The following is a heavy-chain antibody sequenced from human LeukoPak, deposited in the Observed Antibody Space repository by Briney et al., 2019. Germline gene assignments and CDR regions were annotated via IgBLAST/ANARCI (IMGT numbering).Heavy chain of an antibody. D-gene: IGHD3-3*01. CDR3: ARGDFWSGYYFDY. V-gene: IGHV4-59*01. J-gene: IGHJ4*02. CDR2: IYYSGST. Sequence: SETLSLTCTVSGGSISSYYWSWIRQPPGKGLEWIGYIYYSGSTNCNPSLKSRVTISVDTSKNQFSLKLSSVTAADTAVYYCARGDFWSGYYFDYWGQGTLVTVSS. CDR1: GGSISSYY.